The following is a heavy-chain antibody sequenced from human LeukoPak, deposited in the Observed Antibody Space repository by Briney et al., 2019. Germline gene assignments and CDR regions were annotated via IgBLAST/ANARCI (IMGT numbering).Heavy chain of an antibody. Sequence: PGGSLRLSCVASGFTFDDYGMSWVRQAPGKGLEWVSGINWNGGRTGYADSVKGRFTISRDNAKNSLYLQMNSLRAEDTALHYCARGGGSYYTVDYWGQGTLVTVSS. J-gene: IGHJ4*02. D-gene: IGHD1-26*01. V-gene: IGHV3-20*04. CDR2: INWNGGRT. CDR3: ARGGGSYYTVDY. CDR1: GFTFDDYG.